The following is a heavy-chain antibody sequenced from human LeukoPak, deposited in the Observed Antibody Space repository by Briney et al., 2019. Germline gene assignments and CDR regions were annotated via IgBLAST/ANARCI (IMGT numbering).Heavy chain of an antibody. CDR1: GGSISSYY. D-gene: IGHD6-13*01. Sequence: SETLSLTCTVSGGSISSYYWSWIRQPPGKGLEWIGYIYYSGSTNYNPSLKSRVTMSVDTSKNQFSLKLSSVTAADTAVYYCASSLYTSSSWDTYYYYGMDVWGQGTTVTVSS. J-gene: IGHJ6*02. CDR2: IYYSGST. CDR3: ASSLYTSSSWDTYYYYGMDV. V-gene: IGHV4-59*08.